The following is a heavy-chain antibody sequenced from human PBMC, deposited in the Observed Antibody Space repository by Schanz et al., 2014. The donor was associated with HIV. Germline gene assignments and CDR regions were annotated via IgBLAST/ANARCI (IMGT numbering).Heavy chain of an antibody. J-gene: IGHJ6*02. CDR1: GFTFSSYW. D-gene: IGHD2-8*01. CDR3: ANSGYCTSGVCYTRGYDTDV. V-gene: IGHV3-74*01. Sequence: EVQLVEFGGGLVQPGGSLRLSCEASGFTFSSYWMHWVRQVPGKGLEWVSFTSSDGTTYYADSVKGRFTISRDNSKSTLYLQMNSLRAEDTAVYYCANSGYCTSGVCYTRGYDTDVWGQGTTVTVSS. CDR2: TSSDGTT.